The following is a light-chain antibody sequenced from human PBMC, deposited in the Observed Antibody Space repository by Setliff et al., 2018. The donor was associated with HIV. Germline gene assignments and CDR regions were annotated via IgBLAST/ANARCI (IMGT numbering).Light chain of an antibody. CDR1: SSDIGSYNY. Sequence: QSALAQPASVSGSPGQSITISCSGTSSDIGSYNYVSWYQQHPGKAPKLMIYDVSQRPSGVSSRFSGSKSGNTASLTISGLQLEDESDYYCCSFTSSNTCVFGTGTKVTVL. J-gene: IGLJ1*01. V-gene: IGLV2-14*03. CDR2: DVS. CDR3: CSFTSSNTCV.